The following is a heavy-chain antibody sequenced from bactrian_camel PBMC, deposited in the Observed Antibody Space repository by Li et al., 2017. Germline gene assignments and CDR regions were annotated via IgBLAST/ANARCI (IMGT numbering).Heavy chain of an antibody. J-gene: IGHJ4*01. D-gene: IGHD6*01. CDR2: IFSIGNT. V-gene: IGHV3S10*01. CDR1: GFTFSSSA. Sequence: VQLVESGGGLVQPGGSLRLSCAASGFTFSSSAVNWVRQAPGKGLEWVSTIFSIGNTYFADSVKGRFTISRDNAKNTVYLQMNSLKPEDTALYYCVREVVVGTGEDWGQGTQVTVS. CDR3: VREVVVGTGED.